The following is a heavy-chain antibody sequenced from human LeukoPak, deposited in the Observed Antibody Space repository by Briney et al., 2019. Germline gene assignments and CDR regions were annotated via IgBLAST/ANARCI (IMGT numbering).Heavy chain of an antibody. CDR1: GGSISSGGYY. CDR2: IYYSGST. J-gene: IGHJ4*02. CDR3: ARSVGELLRN. V-gene: IGHV4-31*03. Sequence: SQTLSLTCTVSGGSISSGGYYWSWIRQHPGKGLEWIGYIYYSGSTYYNPSLKSRVTISVDTSKNQFSLKLSSVTAADTAVYCCARSVGELLRNWGQGTLVTVSS. D-gene: IGHD3-10*01.